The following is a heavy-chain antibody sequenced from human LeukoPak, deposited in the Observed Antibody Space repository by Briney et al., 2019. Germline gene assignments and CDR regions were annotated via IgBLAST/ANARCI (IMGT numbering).Heavy chain of an antibody. D-gene: IGHD4-23*01. Sequence: GGTLRLSCAASGFTFSDYALSWVRQTPGKGLEWVAATTGSSGDTYHADSVKGRFAISRDNSKNTLYLQMNSLRAEDTAVYYCAKVATVVPLDYWGQGTLVTVSS. CDR3: AKVATVVPLDY. J-gene: IGHJ4*02. CDR1: GFTFSDYA. V-gene: IGHV3-23*01. CDR2: TTGSSGDT.